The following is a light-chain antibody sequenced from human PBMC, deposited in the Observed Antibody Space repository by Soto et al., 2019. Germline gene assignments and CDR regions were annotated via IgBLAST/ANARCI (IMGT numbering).Light chain of an antibody. CDR2: DVT. V-gene: IGLV2-11*01. CDR1: NSDVGTYNY. Sequence: QSVLTQSRSVSGSPGQSVTISCTGTNSDVGTYNYVSWYQQHPGKAPKLIIYDVTKRPSGVPDRFSGSKSGNTASLIISGLQAADEAEYYCCCCSYAGSSSFRVLFGGGTQLTVL. J-gene: IGLJ2*01. CDR3: CSYAGSSSFRVL.